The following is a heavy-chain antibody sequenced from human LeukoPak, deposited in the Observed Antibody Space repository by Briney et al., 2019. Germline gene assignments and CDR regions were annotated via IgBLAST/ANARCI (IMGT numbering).Heavy chain of an antibody. Sequence: GGSLRLSCAASGFTFSSYAMSWVRQAPGKGLEWVSSISARGLTTYYADSVKGRFTISRDNSENTLYLQMNSLRVEDTAVYYCAKDPNPLYDFWSGYKWGQGTLVTVSS. D-gene: IGHD3-3*01. CDR3: AKDPNPLYDFWSGYK. V-gene: IGHV3-23*01. CDR1: GFTFSSYA. J-gene: IGHJ4*02. CDR2: ISARGLTT.